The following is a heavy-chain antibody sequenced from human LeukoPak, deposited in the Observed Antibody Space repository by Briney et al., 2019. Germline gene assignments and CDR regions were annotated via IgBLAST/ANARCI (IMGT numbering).Heavy chain of an antibody. V-gene: IGHV3-13*01. J-gene: IGHJ5*02. D-gene: IGHD3-22*01. Sequence: QAGGSLRLSCAASGFSFSSYDLHWVRQHKGESPEWVSAIGTAGDTYYPGSVKGRFTISRENAKNSLYLQMTSLEVGDTAVYYCATATRGGYYDHWGQGTLVTVSS. CDR2: IGTAGDT. CDR3: ATATRGGYYDH. CDR1: GFSFSSYD.